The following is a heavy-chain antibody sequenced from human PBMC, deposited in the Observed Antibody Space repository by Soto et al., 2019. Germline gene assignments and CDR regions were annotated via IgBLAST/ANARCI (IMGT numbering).Heavy chain of an antibody. V-gene: IGHV1-18*01. D-gene: IGHD6-13*01. Sequence: QVQLVQSGAEVKKPGASVKVSCKASGYTFISFGISWVRQAPGQGLEWMGWINPYDANTNHAEKFQGRITMTTDTSTSTAYMDVRSLTSDDTAVYYCARYLRSTEGYFDHWGQGTLVTVSS. CDR1: GYTFISFG. CDR2: INPYDANT. J-gene: IGHJ4*02. CDR3: ARYLRSTEGYFDH.